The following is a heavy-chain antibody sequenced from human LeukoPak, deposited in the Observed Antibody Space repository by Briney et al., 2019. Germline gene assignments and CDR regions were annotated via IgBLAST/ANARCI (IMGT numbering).Heavy chain of an antibody. CDR1: GFTFSSYS. CDR3: ARDLWIQLWSRYYYYGMDV. V-gene: IGHV3-48*02. CDR2: ISSSSSTI. Sequence: GGSLRLSCAASGFTFSSYSMNWVRQAPGKGLEWVSYISSSSSTIYYADSVKGRFTISRDNAKNSLYLQTNSLRDEDTAVYYCARDLWIQLWSRYYYYGMDVWGQGTTVTVSS. J-gene: IGHJ6*02. D-gene: IGHD5-18*01.